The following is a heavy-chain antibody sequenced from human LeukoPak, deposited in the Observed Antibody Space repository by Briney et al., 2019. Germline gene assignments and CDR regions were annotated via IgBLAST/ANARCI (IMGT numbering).Heavy chain of an antibody. CDR1: GFTFSNAW. Sequence: GGSLRLSCAASGFTFSNAWMTWVRQPPGKGLEWVGRIKSKTDGGTTDHAAPVKGRFTISRDDSKNTLYLQMNSLKIEDTALYYCTIDAWFGEPMALDYWARESWSPSPQ. CDR3: TIDAWFGEPMALDY. D-gene: IGHD3-10*01. CDR2: IKSKTDGGTT. V-gene: IGHV3-15*01. J-gene: IGHJ4*02.